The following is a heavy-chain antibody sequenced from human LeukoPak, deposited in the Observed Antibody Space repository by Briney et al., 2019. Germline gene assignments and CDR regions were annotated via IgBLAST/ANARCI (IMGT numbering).Heavy chain of an antibody. Sequence: GALRPSCGTSGFTFSSYSMHWVRQAPGEGLEWVAVMSYDGINKYYADSVKGRFTISRDNAKNSLYLQMNSLRAEDTAVYYCARKAEAWGQGTLVTVSS. CDR2: MSYDGINK. D-gene: IGHD2-15*01. CDR3: ARKAEA. V-gene: IGHV3-30-3*01. J-gene: IGHJ4*02. CDR1: GFTFSSYS.